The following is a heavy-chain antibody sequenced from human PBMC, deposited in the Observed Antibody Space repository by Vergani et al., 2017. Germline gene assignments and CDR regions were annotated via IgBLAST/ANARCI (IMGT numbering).Heavy chain of an antibody. Sequence: VQLLESGGGLVQPGGSLRLSCEASGFIFPGYAMSWVRQAPGKGLEWIGSIYYSGSTYYNPSLKSRVTISVDTSKNQFSLKLSSVTAADTAVYYCARHREVGATRPFDYWGQGTLVTVSS. CDR1: GFIFPGYA. D-gene: IGHD1-26*01. J-gene: IGHJ4*02. V-gene: IGHV4-39*01. CDR2: IYYSGST. CDR3: ARHREVGATRPFDY.